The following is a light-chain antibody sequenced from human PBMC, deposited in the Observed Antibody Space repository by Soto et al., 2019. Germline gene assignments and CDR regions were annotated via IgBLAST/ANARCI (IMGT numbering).Light chain of an antibody. Sequence: DIQMTQSPSTLSASVGVRVTITCRASQSISSWLAWYQQKPGKAPKLLIYDASSLESGVPSRFSGSGSGTEFTLTISSLQPDDFATYYCQQYNSYPVAFGQGTKVDIK. V-gene: IGKV1-5*01. CDR3: QQYNSYPVA. CDR2: DAS. CDR1: QSISSW. J-gene: IGKJ1*01.